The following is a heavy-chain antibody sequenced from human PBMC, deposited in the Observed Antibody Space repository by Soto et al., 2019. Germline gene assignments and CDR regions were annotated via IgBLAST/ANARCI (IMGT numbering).Heavy chain of an antibody. J-gene: IGHJ4*02. CDR2: IYDSVNT. D-gene: IGHD3-9*01. CDR1: GDSLSSGGHY. Sequence: SETLSLTCTVSGDSLSSGGHYWSWIRQHPGKGLEWIGHIYDSVNTYYSPSLRSRVTISADMSKNQFSLNLRYVTAADTAAYYCARVDTRGYFAILTDYWGQGNQVTVSS. V-gene: IGHV4-31*03. CDR3: ARVDTRGYFAILTDY.